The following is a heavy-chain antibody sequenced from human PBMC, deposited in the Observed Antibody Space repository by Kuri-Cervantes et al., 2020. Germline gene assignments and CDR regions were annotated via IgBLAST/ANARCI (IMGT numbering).Heavy chain of an antibody. D-gene: IGHD2-21*02. CDR3: ARDGECGGDCYANY. CDR1: GYTFTSYA. V-gene: IGHV1-3*01. CDR2: INAGNGNT. J-gene: IGHJ4*02. Sequence: ASVKVSCKASGYTFTSYAMHWVRQAPGQRLEWMGWINAGNGNTKYSQKFQGRVTITRDTSASTAYMELSSLRSEDTAAYFCARDGECGGDCYANYWGQGTLVTVSS.